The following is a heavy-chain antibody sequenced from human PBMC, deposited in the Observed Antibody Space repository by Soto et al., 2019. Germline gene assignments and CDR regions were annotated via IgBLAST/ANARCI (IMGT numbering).Heavy chain of an antibody. V-gene: IGHV3-11*01. D-gene: IGHD6-19*01. J-gene: IGHJ4*02. CDR1: GFTFSDYY. CDR2: ISSSGDTM. Sequence: QVQLVESGGGLVKPGVSLRLSCAASGFTFSDYYMSWSRQAPGKGIEWDSYISSSGDTMYYADSVKGRFSISRDSAKTALDLQMNSLRAEDAAVYYCAREYGYGWYYFDYWGQGTLVTVSS. CDR3: AREYGYGWYYFDY.